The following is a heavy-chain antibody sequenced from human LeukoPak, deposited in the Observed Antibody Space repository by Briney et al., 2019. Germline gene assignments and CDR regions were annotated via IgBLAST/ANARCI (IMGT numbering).Heavy chain of an antibody. Sequence: ASVKVSCKASGYTFTSYGISWVRQAPGQGLEWMGWISAYNGNTNYAQKLQGRVTMTTDTSTSTAYMELRSLRSDDTAVYYCARDIPLVVVVAATGSENFDYWGQGTLVTVSS. CDR3: ARDIPLVVVVAATGSENFDY. CDR1: GYTFTSYG. V-gene: IGHV1-18*01. D-gene: IGHD2-15*01. CDR2: ISAYNGNT. J-gene: IGHJ4*02.